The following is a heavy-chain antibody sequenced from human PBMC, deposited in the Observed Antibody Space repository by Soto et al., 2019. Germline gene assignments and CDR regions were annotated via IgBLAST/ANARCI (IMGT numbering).Heavy chain of an antibody. V-gene: IGHV3-49*03. CDR2: IRSKAYGGTT. CDR3: TSPWYSSSWYSDY. D-gene: IGHD6-13*01. CDR1: GFTFGDYA. J-gene: IGHJ4*02. Sequence: PGGSLRLSCTASGFTFGDYAMSWFRQAPGKGLEWVGFIRSKAYGGTTEYAASVKGRFTISRDDSKSIAYLQMNSLKTEDTAVYYCTSPWYSSSWYSDYWGQGTLVTVSS.